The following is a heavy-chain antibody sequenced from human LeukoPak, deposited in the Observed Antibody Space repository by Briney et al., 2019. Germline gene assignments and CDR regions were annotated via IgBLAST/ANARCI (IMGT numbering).Heavy chain of an antibody. CDR1: GGSISNYY. CDR3: ARHPPHYDFWSGYQH. Sequence: SETLSLTCTVSGGSISNYYWSWIRQPPGKGLEWIGYVYYSGSTNYNPSPKSRVTISVDTSENQFSLKLNSVTAADTAVYYCARHPPHYDFWSGYQHWGQGTLVTVSS. J-gene: IGHJ1*01. CDR2: VYYSGST. V-gene: IGHV4-59*08. D-gene: IGHD3-3*01.